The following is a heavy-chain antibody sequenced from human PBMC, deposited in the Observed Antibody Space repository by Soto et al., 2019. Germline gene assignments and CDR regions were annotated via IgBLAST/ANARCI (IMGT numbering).Heavy chain of an antibody. CDR2: IYYSGST. V-gene: IGHV4-59*02. D-gene: IGHD3-22*01. J-gene: IGHJ4*02. Sequence: SETLSLTCTVSGGSVISYCWSWIRQPPGKGLEWIGYIYYSGSTNYNPSLKSRVTISVDTSKNQFSLKLSSVTAADTAVYYCASYGYDSSGYTFDYWGQGTPVTVSS. CDR1: GGSVISYC. CDR3: ASYGYDSSGYTFDY.